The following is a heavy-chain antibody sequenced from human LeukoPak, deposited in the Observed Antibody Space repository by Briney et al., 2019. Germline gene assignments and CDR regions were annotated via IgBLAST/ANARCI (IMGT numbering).Heavy chain of an antibody. Sequence: GGSLRLSCAASGFTFSDYYMSWIRQAPGKGLEWVSYISTSSSHTKYADSVKGRFTISRDNAKNSLYLQMNSLRAEDTAVYYCARSSSGTYYTCLDYWGQGTLVTVSS. CDR1: GFTFSDYY. J-gene: IGHJ4*02. CDR2: ISTSSSHT. CDR3: ARSSSGTYYTCLDY. V-gene: IGHV3-11*03. D-gene: IGHD3-10*01.